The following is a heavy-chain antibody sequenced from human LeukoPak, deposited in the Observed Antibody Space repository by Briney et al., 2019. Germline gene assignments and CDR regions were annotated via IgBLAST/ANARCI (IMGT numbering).Heavy chain of an antibody. CDR2: INHSGST. Sequence: SETLSLTCAVYGGSFSGYYWSWIRQPPGKGLEWIGEINHSGSTNYNPSLKSRVTISVDSSKNQFSLKLSSVTAADTAVYYCARGRWFDPWGQGTLVTVSS. V-gene: IGHV4-34*01. CDR1: GGSFSGYY. J-gene: IGHJ5*02. CDR3: ARGRWFDP.